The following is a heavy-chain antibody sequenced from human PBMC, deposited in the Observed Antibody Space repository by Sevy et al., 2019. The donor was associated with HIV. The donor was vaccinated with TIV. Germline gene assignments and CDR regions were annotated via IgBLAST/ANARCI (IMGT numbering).Heavy chain of an antibody. J-gene: IGHJ6*02. CDR3: ARINGVLYYYYGMDV. CDR2: IFYSGGT. CDR1: GGSISSSSYY. V-gene: IGHV4-39*01. D-gene: IGHD2-8*01. Sequence: SETLSLTCTVSGGSISSSSYYWGWIRQPPGKGLEWIGSIFYSGGTYYNPSLKSRVTISVDTSKNQFSLKLSSVTAADTAVYYCARINGVLYYYYGMDVWGQGTTVTVSS.